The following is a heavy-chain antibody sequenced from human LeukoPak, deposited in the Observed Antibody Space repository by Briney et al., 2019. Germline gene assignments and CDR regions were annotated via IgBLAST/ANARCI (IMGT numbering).Heavy chain of an antibody. CDR1: GFTFSGYG. CDR3: AKDRGIAVAGTYDY. D-gene: IGHD6-19*01. J-gene: IGHJ4*02. V-gene: IGHV3-30*02. CDR2: IRHDGTND. Sequence: GGSLRLSCVASGFTFSGYGMHWVRQAPGKGLEWVAFIRHDGTNDHYADSVQGRFTISRDNSKTTLYLEMNSLRAEDTAVYYCAKDRGIAVAGTYDYWGQGTLVTVSS.